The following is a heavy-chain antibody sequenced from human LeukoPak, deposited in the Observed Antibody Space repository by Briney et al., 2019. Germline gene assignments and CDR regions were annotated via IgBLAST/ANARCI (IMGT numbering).Heavy chain of an antibody. D-gene: IGHD3-3*01. V-gene: IGHV3-49*03. Sequence: GGSLRLSCTASGFTFGDYAMSWFRQAPGKGLEWVGFIRSKAYGGTTEYAASVKGRFTISRDDSKSIAYLQMNSLKTEDTAVYYCTRDFPPHYDFWSGYYTWSYYYYGMDVWGQGTTDTVSS. CDR3: TRDFPPHYDFWSGYYTWSYYYYGMDV. J-gene: IGHJ6*02. CDR1: GFTFGDYA. CDR2: IRSKAYGGTT.